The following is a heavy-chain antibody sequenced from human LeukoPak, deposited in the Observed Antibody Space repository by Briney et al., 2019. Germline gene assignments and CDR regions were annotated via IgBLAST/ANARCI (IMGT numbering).Heavy chain of an antibody. CDR3: ARGGVRRGYYDY. Sequence: GGSLRLSCAASGFTFSGYWMSWVRQAPGKGLEWVANIKPDGSEKFSVDSVKGRFTISRDNAKNSLYLQMNSLRTEDTAIYYCARGGVRRGYYDYWGQGTLVTVSS. CDR2: IKPDGSEK. CDR1: GFTFSGYW. J-gene: IGHJ4*02. D-gene: IGHD1-14*01. V-gene: IGHV3-7*01.